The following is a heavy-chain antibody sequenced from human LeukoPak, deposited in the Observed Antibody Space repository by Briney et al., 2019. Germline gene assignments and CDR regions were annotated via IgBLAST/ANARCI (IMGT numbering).Heavy chain of an antibody. CDR3: ARQMRGRPVGYFDY. CDR2: IYYSGST. J-gene: IGHJ4*02. Sequence: PSETLSLTCTVSGGSISSSSYYWGWIRQPPGKGLEWIGSIYYSGSTYYNPSLKSRVTISVDTSKNQFSLKLSSVTAADTAVYYCARQMRGRPVGYFDYWGQGTLVTVSS. V-gene: IGHV4-39*01. CDR1: GGSISSSSYY. D-gene: IGHD4-23*01.